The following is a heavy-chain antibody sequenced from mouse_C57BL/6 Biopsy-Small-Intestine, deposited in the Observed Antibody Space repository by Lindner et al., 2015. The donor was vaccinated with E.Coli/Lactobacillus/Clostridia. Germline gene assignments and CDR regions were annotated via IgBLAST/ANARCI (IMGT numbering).Heavy chain of an antibody. CDR3: ARRGMGLRGDY. D-gene: IGHD2-2*01. CDR1: GYTFTRYW. Sequence: VQLQESGAELVRPGTSVKMYCKAAGYTFTRYWIGWVKQRPGHGLEWIGDIYPGGDYTNYNEKFKGKATLTADTSSSTAYMQLSSLTSEDSAIYYCARRGMGLRGDYWGQGTTLTVSS. V-gene: IGHV1-63*02. J-gene: IGHJ2*01. CDR2: IYPGGDYT.